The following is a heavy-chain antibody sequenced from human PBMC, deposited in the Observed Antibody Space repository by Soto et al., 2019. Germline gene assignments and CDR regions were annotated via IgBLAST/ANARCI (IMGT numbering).Heavy chain of an antibody. CDR2: INQDGSQK. CDR3: ARIYCSSSSCYIDF. CDR1: GFTLSNYW. J-gene: IGHJ4*02. V-gene: IGHV3-7*03. D-gene: IGHD2-2*02. Sequence: EVQLVESGGGLVQPGGSLRLSCVASGFTLSNYWMSWVRQAPGKGLEWVANINQDGSQKFYLDSVEGRFTISRDNARNSLYLQMNSLRAEDTAIYYCARIYCSSSSCYIDFWGQGILVTVSS.